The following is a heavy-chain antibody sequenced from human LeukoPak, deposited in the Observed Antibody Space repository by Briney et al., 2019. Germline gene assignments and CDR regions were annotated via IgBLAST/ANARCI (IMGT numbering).Heavy chain of an antibody. J-gene: IGHJ5*02. CDR3: ARALSGSYFGWFDP. CDR2: ISYDGSNK. V-gene: IGHV3-30-3*01. CDR1: GFTFSSYA. D-gene: IGHD1-26*01. Sequence: GRSLRLSCAASGFTFSSYAMHWVRQAPGKGLEWVAVISYDGSNKYYADSVKGRFTISRDNSKNTLYLQMNSLRAEDTAVYYCARALSGSYFGWFDPWGQGTLVTVSS.